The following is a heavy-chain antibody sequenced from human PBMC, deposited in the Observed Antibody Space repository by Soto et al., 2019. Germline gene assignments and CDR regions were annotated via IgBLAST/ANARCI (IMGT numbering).Heavy chain of an antibody. V-gene: IGHV3-9*01. J-gene: IGHJ4*02. Sequence: EVQLVESGGGLVQPGRSLRLSCAASGFTFDDYAIHWVRQAPGKGLEWVSGISWNRGTIGYADSVKGRFTISRDNAKNSLYLQMNSLRAEDTALYDCTRSIGPSCYSSFDYCGQGTLVTVSS. D-gene: IGHD2-15*01. CDR2: ISWNRGTI. CDR1: GFTFDDYA. CDR3: TRSIGPSCYSSFDY.